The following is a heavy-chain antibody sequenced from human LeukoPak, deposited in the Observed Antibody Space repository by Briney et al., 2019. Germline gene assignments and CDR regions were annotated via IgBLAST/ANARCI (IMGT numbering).Heavy chain of an antibody. CDR3: ARGGWDNWNHKFDY. V-gene: IGHV1-18*01. J-gene: IGHJ4*02. D-gene: IGHD1-20*01. CDR2: ISAYNGNT. CDR1: GYTFTSYG. Sequence: ASVKVSCKASGYTFTSYGISWVRPAPGQGLEWMGWISAYNGNTNYAQKLQGRVTMTTDTSTSTAYMELRSLRSDDTDVYYCARGGWDNWNHKFDYWGQGTLVTVSS.